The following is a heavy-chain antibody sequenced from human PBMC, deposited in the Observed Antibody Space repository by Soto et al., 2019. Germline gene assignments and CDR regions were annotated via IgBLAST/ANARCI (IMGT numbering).Heavy chain of an antibody. Sequence: GGSLRLSCAASGFTFSSYSMNWVRQAPGKGLEWVSYISAGSSTIYYTDSVKGRFTISRDNAKNSLFLQMNSLRAEDTAVYYCARVGSSIPSWGQGALVTVSS. CDR3: ARVGSSIPS. CDR2: ISAGSSTI. CDR1: GFTFSSYS. J-gene: IGHJ5*02. D-gene: IGHD6-6*01. V-gene: IGHV3-48*01.